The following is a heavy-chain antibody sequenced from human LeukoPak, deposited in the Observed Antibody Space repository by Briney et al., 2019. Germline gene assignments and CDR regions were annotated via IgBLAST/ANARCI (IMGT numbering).Heavy chain of an antibody. D-gene: IGHD1-26*01. CDR3: ARVGSIVGAPRASLNWFDP. V-gene: IGHV4-61*02. J-gene: IGHJ5*02. CDR1: GGSISSGSYY. CDR2: IYTSGST. Sequence: SQTLSLTCTVSGGSISSGSYYWSWIRQPAGKGLEWIGRIYTSGSTNYNPSRKSRFTISVDTSKNQFSLKLSSVTAADTAVYYCARVGSIVGAPRASLNWFDPWGQGTLVTVSS.